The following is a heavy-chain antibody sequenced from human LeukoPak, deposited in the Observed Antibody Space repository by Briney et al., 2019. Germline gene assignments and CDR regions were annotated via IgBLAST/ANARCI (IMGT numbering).Heavy chain of an antibody. Sequence: GESLKISCKGSRYSFTSYWIGWVRQMPGKGLEWMGIIYPGDSDTRYSPSFQGQVTISADKSISTAYLQWSSLKASDTAMYYCARRKFYYDSSGYYYSESNNWFDPWGQGTLVTVSS. CDR1: RYSFTSYW. J-gene: IGHJ5*02. D-gene: IGHD3-22*01. CDR3: ARRKFYYDSSGYYYSESNNWFDP. V-gene: IGHV5-51*01. CDR2: IYPGDSDT.